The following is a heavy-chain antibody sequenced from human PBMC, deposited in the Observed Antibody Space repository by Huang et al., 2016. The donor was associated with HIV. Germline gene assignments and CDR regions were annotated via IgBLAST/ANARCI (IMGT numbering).Heavy chain of an antibody. J-gene: IGHJ5*02. V-gene: IGHV1-8*01. Sequence: QEQLVQSGAEVKKPGASVTVSCKASGYTFSFHDVHWVRQVSGQGLEWMGGAKRRRGTTGEDRKFQGRVPMTTNNSVTTAYMEWRSLTSEDTAVYFCARGPLHRAIMNWGEGFDDGWRTGFDPWGQGTLVIVTS. D-gene: IGHD7-27*01. CDR1: GYTFSFHD. CDR3: ARGPLHRAIMNWGEGFDDGWRTGFDP. CDR2: AKRRRGTT.